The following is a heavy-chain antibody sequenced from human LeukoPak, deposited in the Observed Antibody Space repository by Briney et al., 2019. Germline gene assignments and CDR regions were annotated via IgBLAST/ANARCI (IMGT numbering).Heavy chain of an antibody. CDR3: ARVDRFWSDPQSSYGMDV. CDR1: GYTFTGYY. D-gene: IGHD3-3*01. Sequence: ASVKVSCKASGYTFTGYYMHWVRQAPGQGLEWMGWINPNSGGTNYAQKFQGRVTMTRDTSISTAYMELSRLRSDDAAVYYCARVDRFWSDPQSSYGMDVWGQGTTVTVSS. CDR2: INPNSGGT. V-gene: IGHV1-2*02. J-gene: IGHJ6*02.